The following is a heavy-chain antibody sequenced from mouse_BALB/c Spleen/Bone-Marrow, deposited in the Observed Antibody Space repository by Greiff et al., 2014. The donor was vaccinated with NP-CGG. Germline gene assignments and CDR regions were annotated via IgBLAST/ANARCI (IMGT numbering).Heavy chain of an antibody. CDR3: AREKVYYGISWFAY. D-gene: IGHD2-1*01. CDR1: GYSFTTYW. V-gene: IGHV1-61*01. J-gene: IGHJ3*01. CDR2: IHPSDSET. Sequence: QVQLQQSGTEVVRPGASVKLSCKASGYSFTTYWMNWVKQRPGQGLEWIDMIHPSDSETRLNQKFKDKATLTVDKPSSTAYMQLNSPTSEDSAVYYCAREKVYYGISWFAYWGQGTLVTVSA.